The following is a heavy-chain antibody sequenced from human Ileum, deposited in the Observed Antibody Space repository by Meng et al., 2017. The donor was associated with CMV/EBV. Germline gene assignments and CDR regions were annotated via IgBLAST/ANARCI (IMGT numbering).Heavy chain of an antibody. CDR3: AREMKGGFFDH. Sequence: SCETSGYTFTDYYIHWVRQAPGQGLEWLGIIYNEGGTTDSAQSFRGRLTMTRDTSTNTVYMDLASLRSDDTALYYCAREMKGGFFDHWGQGTLVTVSS. CDR1: GYTFTDYY. V-gene: IGHV1-46*01. CDR2: IYNEGGTT. D-gene: IGHD3-16*01. J-gene: IGHJ4*01.